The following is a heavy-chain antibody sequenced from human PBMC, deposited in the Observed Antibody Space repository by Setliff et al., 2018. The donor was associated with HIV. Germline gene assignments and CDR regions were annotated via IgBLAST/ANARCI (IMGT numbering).Heavy chain of an antibody. Sequence: SETLSLTCAVYGGSFSGFYWNWIRQAPGKGLEWIGEINHSRRTKYNPSLKSRVTISVDTSKNQFSLKLSSVTAADTAVYYCAKDRPLAAAGTFDYWGQGTLVTVSS. J-gene: IGHJ4*02. CDR2: INHSRRT. D-gene: IGHD6-13*01. V-gene: IGHV4-34*01. CDR3: AKDRPLAAAGTFDY. CDR1: GGSFSGFY.